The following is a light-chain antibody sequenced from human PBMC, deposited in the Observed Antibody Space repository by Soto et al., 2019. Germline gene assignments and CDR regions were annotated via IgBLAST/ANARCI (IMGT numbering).Light chain of an antibody. Sequence: QSVLTQPPSASGTPGQRVTISCSGSSSNIGTNYVYWYQQLPGTAPKLLIYSNNERPSGVPDRFSGAKSGTSASLAISGLRSEDEADSYCAAWDDSLRGGVFGGGTQLTVL. CDR2: SNN. V-gene: IGLV1-47*02. J-gene: IGLJ3*02. CDR1: SSNIGTNY. CDR3: AAWDDSLRGGV.